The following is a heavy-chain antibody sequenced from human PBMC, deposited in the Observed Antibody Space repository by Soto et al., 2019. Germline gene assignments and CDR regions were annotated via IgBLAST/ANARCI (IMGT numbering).Heavy chain of an antibody. J-gene: IGHJ4*02. CDR3: ARSPPSSYYGGSGTFDY. D-gene: IGHD3-10*01. CDR2: AYHSGST. Sequence: QLQLQESGPGLVRPSGTLSLTCAVSVGFTSTNNWWSWVRQPPGKGLEWIGDAYHSGSTEYNPSLKSRVSISVDKSKNQISLKLTSATAADTAVYYCARSPPSSYYGGSGTFDYWGQGTRVTVSS. CDR1: VGFTSTNNW. V-gene: IGHV4-4*02.